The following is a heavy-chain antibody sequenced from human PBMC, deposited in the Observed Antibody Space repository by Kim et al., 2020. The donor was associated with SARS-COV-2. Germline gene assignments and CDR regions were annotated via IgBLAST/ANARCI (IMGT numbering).Heavy chain of an antibody. V-gene: IGHV3-23*01. Sequence: GGSLRLSCAASGFTFSSYAMSWVRQAPGKGLEWVSAISGSGGSTYYADSVQGRFTISRDNSKNTLYLQMNSLRAEDTAVYYCANDLQGDTAMAGGRYGMDVWGQGTTVTVSS. CDR2: ISGSGGST. D-gene: IGHD5-18*01. CDR3: ANDLQGDTAMAGGRYGMDV. J-gene: IGHJ6*02. CDR1: GFTFSSYA.